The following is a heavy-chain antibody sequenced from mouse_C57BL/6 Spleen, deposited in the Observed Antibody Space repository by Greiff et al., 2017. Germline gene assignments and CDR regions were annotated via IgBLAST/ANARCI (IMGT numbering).Heavy chain of an antibody. CDR1: GYSFTDYN. V-gene: IGHV1-39*01. CDR3: ARTITTVVAPYYYAMDY. Sequence: EVQLQQSGPELVKPGASVKISCKASGYSFTDYNMNWVKQSNGKSLEWIGVINPNYGTTSYNQKFKGKATLTVDQSSSTAYMQLNSLTSEDSAVYYCARTITTVVAPYYYAMDYWGQGTSVTVSS. D-gene: IGHD1-1*01. J-gene: IGHJ4*01. CDR2: INPNYGTT.